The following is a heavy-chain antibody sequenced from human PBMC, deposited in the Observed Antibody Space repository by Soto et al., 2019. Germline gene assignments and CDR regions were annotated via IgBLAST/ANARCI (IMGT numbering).Heavy chain of an antibody. J-gene: IGHJ4*02. CDR1: GGSISGYY. CDR2: VYYSGST. D-gene: IGHD3-10*01. Sequence: SETLSLTCTVSGGSISGYYWSWIRQPPGKGLDFIGNVYYSGSTNYNPSLKNRVTISVDTSKNQFSLKMSSVTAADTAVYYCARGSGATFDYWGQATLVTVSS. V-gene: IGHV4-59*01. CDR3: ARGSGATFDY.